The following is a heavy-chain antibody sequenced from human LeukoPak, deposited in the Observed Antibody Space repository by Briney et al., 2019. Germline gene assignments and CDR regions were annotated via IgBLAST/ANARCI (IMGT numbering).Heavy chain of an antibody. V-gene: IGHV3-48*01. CDR3: ARYCSGAGCYTHPLAY. CDR2: ISSSSSAI. Sequence: TGGSLRLSCAASGFTFSTYSMNWVRQAPGKGLEWVSYISSSSSAIYYADSVKGRFTISRDNAKNSLYLQMNSLRAEDTAVYYCARYCSGAGCYTHPLAYWGQRTLVTVSS. CDR1: GFTFSTYS. J-gene: IGHJ4*02. D-gene: IGHD2-2*02.